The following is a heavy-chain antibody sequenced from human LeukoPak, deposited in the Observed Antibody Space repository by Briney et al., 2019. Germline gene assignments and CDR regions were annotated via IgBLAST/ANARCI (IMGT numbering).Heavy chain of an antibody. D-gene: IGHD3-10*01. Sequence: SETLSLTCAVSGGSISSSNWWSWVRQPPGKGLEWIGEIYHSGSTNYNPSLKSRVTISVDKSKNQFSLKLSSVTAADTAVYYCASNSFDYYGSGSSSVDYWGQGTLVTVSS. V-gene: IGHV4-4*02. CDR3: ASNSFDYYGSGSSSVDY. CDR2: IYHSGST. CDR1: GGSISSSNW. J-gene: IGHJ4*02.